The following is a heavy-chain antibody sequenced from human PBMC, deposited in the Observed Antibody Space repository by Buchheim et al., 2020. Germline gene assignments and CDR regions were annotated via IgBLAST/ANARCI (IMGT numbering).Heavy chain of an antibody. J-gene: IGHJ4*02. Sequence: QVQLQESGPGLVKPSQTLSLTCTVSGGSISSGGYYWSWIRQHPGKGLEWIGYIYYSGSTYYNPSLKSRVTISVDTSKNPFSLKLSSVTAADTAVYYCAREGRELSPFQTRVTYFDYWGQGTL. CDR3: AREGRELSPFQTRVTYFDY. CDR2: IYYSGST. D-gene: IGHD4-17*01. V-gene: IGHV4-31*03. CDR1: GGSISSGGYY.